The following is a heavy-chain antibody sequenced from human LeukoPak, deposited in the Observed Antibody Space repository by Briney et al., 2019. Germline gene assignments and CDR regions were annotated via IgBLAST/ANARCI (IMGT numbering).Heavy chain of an antibody. CDR3: ATKSPTYDFWSGSNYYYYMDV. CDR2: IIPIFGTA. D-gene: IGHD3-3*01. Sequence: ASVKVSCKASGGTFSSYAISWVRQAPGRGVEWMGGIIPIFGTANYAQKFQGSVTLTADKSTSTAYMELSSLRSEDTAVYYCATKSPTYDFWSGSNYYYYMDVWGKGTTVTVSS. CDR1: GGTFSSYA. J-gene: IGHJ6*03. V-gene: IGHV1-69*06.